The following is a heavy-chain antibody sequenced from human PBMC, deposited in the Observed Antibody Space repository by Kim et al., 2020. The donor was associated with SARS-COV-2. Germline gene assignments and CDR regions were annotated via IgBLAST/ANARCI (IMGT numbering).Heavy chain of an antibody. V-gene: IGHV4-34*01. Sequence: SETLSLTCAVYGGSFSGYYWSWIRQPPGKGLEWIGEINHSGSTNYNPSLKSRVTISVDTSKNQFSLKLSSVTAADTAVYYCARVLEGGVSYRRGYSSSWYSYYYYGMDVWGQGTTVTVSS. CDR1: GGSFSGYY. D-gene: IGHD6-13*01. J-gene: IGHJ6*02. CDR3: ARVLEGGVSYRRGYSSSWYSYYYYGMDV. CDR2: INHSGST.